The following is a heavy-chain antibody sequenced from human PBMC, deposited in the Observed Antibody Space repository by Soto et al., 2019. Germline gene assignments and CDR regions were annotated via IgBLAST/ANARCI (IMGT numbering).Heavy chain of an antibody. V-gene: IGHV4-61*01. Sequence: SENLSLTCTVSGGSVSSGSYYWSWIRQPPGKGLEWIGYIYYSGSTNYNPSLKSRVTISIDMSKNQFSLKLSSVTAADTAVYYCAVELASQAIFYPWGPVSLCPFSS. D-gene: IGHD3-9*01. J-gene: IGHJ5*02. CDR1: GGSVSSGSYY. CDR3: AVELASQAIFYP. CDR2: IYYSGST.